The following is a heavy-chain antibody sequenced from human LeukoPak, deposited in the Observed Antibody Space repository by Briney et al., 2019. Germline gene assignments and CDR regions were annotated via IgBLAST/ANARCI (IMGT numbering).Heavy chain of an antibody. CDR1: GGTFSSYA. CDR2: IIPIFGTA. V-gene: IGHV1-69*13. Sequence: SVKVSCKASGGTFSSYAISWVRQAPGQGLEWMGGIIPIFGTANYAQKFQGRVTITADESTSTAYMELSSLRSEDTAVYYCARNRLGYCSGGSCWSGFDYWGQGTLVTVSS. CDR3: ARNRLGYCSGGSCWSGFDY. D-gene: IGHD2-15*01. J-gene: IGHJ4*02.